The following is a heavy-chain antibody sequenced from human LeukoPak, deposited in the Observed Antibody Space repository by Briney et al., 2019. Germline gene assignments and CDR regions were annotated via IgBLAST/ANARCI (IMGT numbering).Heavy chain of an antibody. CDR2: IWYDGSNK. V-gene: IGHV3-33*01. D-gene: IGHD4-17*01. J-gene: IGHJ3*01. Sequence: GGSLRLSCAASGFTFSKYGINWVRQAPGKGLEWVAIIWYDGSNKYFAESVMGRFTISKDNSKNTVYLQMNSLRIEDTAVYYCGRDPNGDYLGAFEFWGHGTTVIVSS. CDR3: GRDPNGDYLGAFEF. CDR1: GFTFSKYG.